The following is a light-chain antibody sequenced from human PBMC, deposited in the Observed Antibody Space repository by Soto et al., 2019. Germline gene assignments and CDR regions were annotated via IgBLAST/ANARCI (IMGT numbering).Light chain of an antibody. CDR2: GAS. CDR3: QQYNNWTPFS. V-gene: IGKV3-15*01. Sequence: EVVMTQSPATLSVSPGERATLSCRASQSISSNLAWYQQKNGQTPRLLIYGASTRAAGIPARFSGSGSGTDFTLTISSLQSEDFAVYYCQQYNNWTPFSFGPGTKVDIK. CDR1: QSISSN. J-gene: IGKJ3*01.